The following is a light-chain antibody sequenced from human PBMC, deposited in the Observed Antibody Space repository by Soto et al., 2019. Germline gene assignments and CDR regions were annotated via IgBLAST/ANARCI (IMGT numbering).Light chain of an antibody. CDR2: AAS. V-gene: IGKV1-39*01. J-gene: IGKJ4*01. CDR3: QQSYSKGT. CDR1: QSISSY. Sequence: DIQMTQSPSSLSASVGDRVTITCRASQSISSYLNWYQQKPGKAPKLLIYAASSLQSGVPSRFSGSGSGTDFTLTISSLQPEDFASYYCQQSYSKGTFGGGTKVEI.